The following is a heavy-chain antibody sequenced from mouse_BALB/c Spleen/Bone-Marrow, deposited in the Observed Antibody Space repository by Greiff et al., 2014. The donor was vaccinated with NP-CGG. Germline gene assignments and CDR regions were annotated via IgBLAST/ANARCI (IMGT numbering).Heavy chain of an antibody. J-gene: IGHJ4*01. CDR3: ARGGHDFPLDY. V-gene: IGHV1-69*01. D-gene: IGHD2-4*01. CDR1: GYTFTDNW. Sequence: QVQLQQPGAELGMPGASVKMSCKASGYTFTDNWIYWVKQRPGQGLEWIGAIDTSDSYTNYNQKFMGKASLTVDASSSTAYMQVSSLTSDDSAVYYCARGGHDFPLDYWGQGTSVTVSS. CDR2: IDTSDSYT.